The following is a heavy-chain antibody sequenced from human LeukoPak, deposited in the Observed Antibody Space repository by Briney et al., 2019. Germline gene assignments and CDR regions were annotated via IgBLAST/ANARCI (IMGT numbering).Heavy chain of an antibody. Sequence: GGSLRLSCAASGFTVSSNYMSWVRQAPGKGLEWVSVIYSGGSTYYADSVKGRFTISRDNSKNTLYLQMNSLRAEDTAVYYCARDRGYYDSSGYTQWDQGTLVTVSS. CDR2: IYSGGST. V-gene: IGHV3-66*01. CDR1: GFTVSSNY. D-gene: IGHD3-22*01. J-gene: IGHJ4*02. CDR3: ARDRGYYDSSGYTQ.